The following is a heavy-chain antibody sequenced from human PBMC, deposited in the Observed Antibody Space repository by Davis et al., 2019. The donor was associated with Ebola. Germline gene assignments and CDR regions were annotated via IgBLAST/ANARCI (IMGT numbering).Heavy chain of an antibody. D-gene: IGHD5-18*01. CDR2: INPNSGGT. Sequence: AASVKVSCKASGYTFTGYYMHWVRQAPGQGLEWMGRINPNSGGTNYAQKFQGRVTMTRDTSISTAYMELSRLRSEDTAVYYCARRVGVSMDTRHDYWGQGTLVTVSA. V-gene: IGHV1-2*06. CDR3: ARRVGVSMDTRHDY. CDR1: GYTFTGYY. J-gene: IGHJ4*02.